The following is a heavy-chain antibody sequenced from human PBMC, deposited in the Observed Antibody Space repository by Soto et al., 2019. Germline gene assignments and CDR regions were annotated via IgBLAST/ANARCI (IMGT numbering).Heavy chain of an antibody. CDR3: ARDLALAGNY. CDR2: ISSTSTYT. V-gene: IGHV3-21*01. J-gene: IGHJ4*02. Sequence: SLRLSCAASGFTFRSYAMNWVRQTQEKGLEWVSSISSTSTYTHYADSVKGRFTISRDNANNSLFLQMNSLRAEETAIYYCARDLALAGNYWGQGALVTVSS. D-gene: IGHD6-19*01. CDR1: GFTFRSYA.